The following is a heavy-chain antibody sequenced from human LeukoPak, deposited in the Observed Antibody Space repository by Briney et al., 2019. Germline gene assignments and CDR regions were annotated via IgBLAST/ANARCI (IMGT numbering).Heavy chain of an antibody. D-gene: IGHD2-2*01. V-gene: IGHV3-30-3*01. CDR3: AKVGRASWAPYYFDY. J-gene: IGHJ4*02. CDR1: GFTFSSYA. Sequence: PGGSLRLSCEASGFTFSSYAFHWVRQAPGKGLEWVAFLSSDGDSKYYADSVKGRLTISRDNSKNTLYLQMNNLRAEDTAVYYCAKVGRASWAPYYFDYWGQGTLVTVSS. CDR2: LSSDGDSK.